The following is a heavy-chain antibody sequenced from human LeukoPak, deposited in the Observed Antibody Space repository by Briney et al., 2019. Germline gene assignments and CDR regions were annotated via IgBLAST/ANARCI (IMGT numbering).Heavy chain of an antibody. J-gene: IGHJ1*01. CDR2: IKPDATEK. Sequence: SGGSLRLSCAASGFSFNTYWMTWVRQAPGKGLEWVANIKPDATEKYYVDSVKGRFTISRDNPKKTVSLQMNSLRPEDTGVYYCARAPSEIGGYYPEYFRHWGQGTLVTVSS. V-gene: IGHV3-7*01. CDR1: GFSFNTYW. D-gene: IGHD3-22*01. CDR3: ARAPSEIGGYYPEYFRH.